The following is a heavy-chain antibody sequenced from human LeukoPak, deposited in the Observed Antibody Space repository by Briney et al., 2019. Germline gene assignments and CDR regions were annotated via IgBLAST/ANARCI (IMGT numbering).Heavy chain of an antibody. V-gene: IGHV4-61*02. CDR1: GGSISSGSYY. D-gene: IGHD3-22*01. CDR3: ARQYYYDSSGYWIDY. J-gene: IGHJ4*02. CDR2: IYTSGST. Sequence: SETLSLTCTVSGGSISSGSYYWSWIRQPAGKGLEWIGRIYTSGSTNYNPSLKSRVTISVDTSKNQFSLKLSSVTAADTAVYYCARQYYYDSSGYWIDYWGQGTLVTVSS.